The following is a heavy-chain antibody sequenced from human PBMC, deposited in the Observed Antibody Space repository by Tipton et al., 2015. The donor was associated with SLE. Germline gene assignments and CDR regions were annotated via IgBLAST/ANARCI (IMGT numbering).Heavy chain of an antibody. CDR2: ISSNGGST. J-gene: IGHJ4*02. D-gene: IGHD6-19*01. CDR1: GFTFSSYA. Sequence: GSLRLSCSASGFTFSSYAMHWVRQAPGKGLEYVSAISSNGGSTYYADSVKGRFTISRDNSKNTLYLQMSSLRAEDTAVYYCARQGGGWYSYWGQGTLVTVSS. V-gene: IGHV3-64D*08. CDR3: ARQGGGWYSY.